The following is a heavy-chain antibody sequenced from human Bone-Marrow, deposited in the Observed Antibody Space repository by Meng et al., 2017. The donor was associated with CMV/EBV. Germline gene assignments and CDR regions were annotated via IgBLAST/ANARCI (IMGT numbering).Heavy chain of an antibody. D-gene: IGHD3-10*01. CDR2: IGTAGDT. V-gene: IGHV3-13*01. Sequence: GESLKISCAASGFTFSSYDMHWVRQATGKGLEWVSAIGTAGDTYYPGSVKGRFTISRENAKNSLYLQMNSLRAEDTAVYYCARDSVSFAWDWFDPWGQGTLVTVSS. CDR3: ARDSVSFAWDWFDP. CDR1: GFTFSSYD. J-gene: IGHJ5*02.